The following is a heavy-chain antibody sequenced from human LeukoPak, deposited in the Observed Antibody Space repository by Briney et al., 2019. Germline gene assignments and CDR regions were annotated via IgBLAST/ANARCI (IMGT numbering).Heavy chain of an antibody. J-gene: IGHJ4*02. CDR2: ISGSGGST. V-gene: IGHV3-23*01. Sequence: GGSLRLSCAASGFTFSNAWMSWVRQAPGKGLEWVSAISGSGGSTYYADSVKGRFTISRDNSKNTLYLQMNSLRAEDTAVYYCAKLGAAAGFVFYYFDYWGQGTLVTVSS. D-gene: IGHD6-13*01. CDR1: GFTFSNAW. CDR3: AKLGAAAGFVFYYFDY.